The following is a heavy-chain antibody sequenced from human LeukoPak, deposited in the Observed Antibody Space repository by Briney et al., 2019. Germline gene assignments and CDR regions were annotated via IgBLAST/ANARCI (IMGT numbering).Heavy chain of an antibody. CDR2: IYDSGST. CDR1: GGXISSYY. J-gene: IGHJ4*02. CDR3: ARHYYGSGSYSY. Sequence: SETLSLTCTVSGGXISSYYWNWIRQPPGKGLEWIGYIYDSGSTNYNPSLKSRVTISVDTSKNQFSLKLSSVTAADTAVYYCARHYYGSGSYSYWGQGILVTVSS. V-gene: IGHV4-59*08. D-gene: IGHD3-10*01.